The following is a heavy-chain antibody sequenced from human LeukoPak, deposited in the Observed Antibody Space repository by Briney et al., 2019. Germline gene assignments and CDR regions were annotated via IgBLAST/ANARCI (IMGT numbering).Heavy chain of an antibody. CDR3: AKDAGPQQLVFFDS. CDR2: ISGSGGNM. V-gene: IGHV3-23*01. CDR1: GFTFSNFS. D-gene: IGHD6-6*01. J-gene: IGHJ4*02. Sequence: GGSLRLSCTATGFTFSNFSMAWVRQAPGQGLEWVSTISGSGGNMYQADSVKGRFTISRDNSRSTLYLQMNSLRAEDTAVYYCAKDAGPQQLVFFDSWGQGTLVTVSS.